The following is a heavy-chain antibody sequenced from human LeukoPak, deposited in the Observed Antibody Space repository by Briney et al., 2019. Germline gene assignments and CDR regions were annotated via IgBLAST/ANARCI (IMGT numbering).Heavy chain of an antibody. V-gene: IGHV4-39*07. J-gene: IGHJ6*03. CDR1: GCSIRSNYY. Sequence: PSETLSLTCTVSGCSIRSNYYWGWIRQPPGKGLEWIGSIYYSGNSYYNPSLKSRVTMSIDTSKNQFSLKVNSVTAADTAVYYCASLLGYCSGNRCPSSANYYYYMDVWGKGTTVTVSS. CDR3: ASLLGYCSGNRCPSSANYYYYMDV. D-gene: IGHD2-15*01. CDR2: IYYSGNS.